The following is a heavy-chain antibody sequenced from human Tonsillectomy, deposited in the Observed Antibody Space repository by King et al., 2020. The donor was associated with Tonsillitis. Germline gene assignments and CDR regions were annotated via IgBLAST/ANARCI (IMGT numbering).Heavy chain of an antibody. V-gene: IGHV3-7*01. Sequence: VQLGESGGGLVQPGGSLRLSCAASGLTFRSDWMSWVRQAPGKGLEWVANIKQDGREKNYVDSVKGRFTISRYNAKNSLYLQTNSRRAEDTAVYYCARVPRYYYYYMDVWGKGTTVTVSS. CDR3: ARVPRYYYYYMDV. J-gene: IGHJ6*03. CDR1: GLTFRSDW. CDR2: IKQDGREK.